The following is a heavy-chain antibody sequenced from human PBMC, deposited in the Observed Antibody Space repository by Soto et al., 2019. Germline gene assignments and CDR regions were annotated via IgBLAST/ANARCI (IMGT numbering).Heavy chain of an antibody. V-gene: IGHV2-5*02. CDR3: IQSRCGGDCLQSYASPYSYGMDV. J-gene: IGHJ6*02. CDR1: GFSLSTSGVG. Sequence: QITLKESGPTLVKPTQTLTLTCTFSGFSLSTSGVGVGWIRQPPGKALEWLALIYWDDDKRYSPSLRSRLTISKDTSKNQVVLTMTNMYPVDTATYYCIQSRCGGDCLQSYASPYSYGMDVWGQGTTVTVSS. CDR2: IYWDDDK. D-gene: IGHD2-21*02.